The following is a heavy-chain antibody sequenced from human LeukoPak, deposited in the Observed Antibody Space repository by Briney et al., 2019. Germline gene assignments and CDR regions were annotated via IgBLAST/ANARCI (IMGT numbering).Heavy chain of an antibody. V-gene: IGHV3-74*01. CDR1: GFTFSTYW. J-gene: IGHJ6*02. CDR3: AKDSYGMDV. Sequence: GSRTLSCAASGFTFSTYWMHWVRQAPGKGLVWVSRINSDGSSTSYADSVKGRFTISRDNAKNTLDLQMNSLRLEDTAVYYCAKDSYGMDVWGQGTPVTVSS. CDR2: INSDGSST.